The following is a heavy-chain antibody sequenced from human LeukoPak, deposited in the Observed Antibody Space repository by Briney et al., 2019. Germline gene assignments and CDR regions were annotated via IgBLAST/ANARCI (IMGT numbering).Heavy chain of an antibody. CDR1: GGSISGYH. J-gene: IGHJ6*03. CDR3: ARVPRSYYYYYYMDV. Sequence: PSETLSLTCNVSGGSISGYHWSWIRQPPGKGLEWLGYIYYSGSSNYNPSLKSRVTISADTSKNQFSLKLSSVTAADTAVYYCARVPRSYYYYYYMDVWGKGATVTVSS. V-gene: IGHV4-59*01. CDR2: IYYSGSS.